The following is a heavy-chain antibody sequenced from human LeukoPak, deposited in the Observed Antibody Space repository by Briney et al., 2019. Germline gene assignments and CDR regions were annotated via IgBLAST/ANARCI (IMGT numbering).Heavy chain of an antibody. D-gene: IGHD3-3*01. V-gene: IGHV4-59*01. J-gene: IGHJ4*02. CDR1: GGSISNYY. CDR3: ARVYRDDFWSGYSTHFDS. Sequence: NPSETLSLTCTVSGGSISNYYRTWIRQPPGKGLEWIGYIKYMGDANYNPSLKSRVTMSVDTSKNQLSLKLTSVTAANTAVYSCARVYRDDFWSGYSTHFDSWGQGTIVPVSS. CDR2: IKYMGDA.